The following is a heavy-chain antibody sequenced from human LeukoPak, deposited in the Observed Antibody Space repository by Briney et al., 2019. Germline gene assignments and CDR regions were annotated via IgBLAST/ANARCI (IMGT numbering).Heavy chain of an antibody. V-gene: IGHV3-23*03. CDR2: IYSAGST. D-gene: IGHD1-26*01. CDR3: ARVWELSFDY. CDR1: GLTFSNYA. Sequence: GGSLRLSCAASGLTFSNYAMSWVRQAPGKGLEWVSVIYSAGSTYYADSVKGRFTISRDNSKNTVYLQMNSLRAEDTAVYYCARVWELSFDYWGQGTLVTVSS. J-gene: IGHJ4*02.